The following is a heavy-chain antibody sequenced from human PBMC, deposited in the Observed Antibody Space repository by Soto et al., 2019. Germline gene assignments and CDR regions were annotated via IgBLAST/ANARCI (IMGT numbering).Heavy chain of an antibody. CDR1: GFILGIIW. D-gene: IGHD1-26*01. J-gene: IGHJ4*02. V-gene: IGHV3-15*01. CDR2: IKRNTDGGTT. CDR3: TTDLRWELRGAGY. Sequence: EVQLVESGGGLVKPGGSFRLSCAASGFILGIIWLSGVRRAPGKGLEGVGRIKRNTDGGTTDYAAPVKGRFTISRDDSKNTLYLQMNSLKIEDTAVYYCTTDLRWELRGAGYWGQGTLVTVSS.